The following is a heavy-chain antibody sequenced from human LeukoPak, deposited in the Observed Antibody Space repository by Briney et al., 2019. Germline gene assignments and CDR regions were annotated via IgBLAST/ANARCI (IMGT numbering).Heavy chain of an antibody. CDR2: IYYSGST. D-gene: IGHD1-26*01. CDR1: GGSISSGGYY. V-gene: IGHV4-31*03. CDR3: AKTRSDWAVDPFDI. J-gene: IGHJ3*02. Sequence: PSETLSLTCTVSGGSISSGGYYWSWIRQHPGKGLEWIGYIYYSGSTYYNPSLKNRVSISVDTSKNQFSLKLSSVTAADTAVYYCAKTRSDWAVDPFDIWGQGTMLTVSS.